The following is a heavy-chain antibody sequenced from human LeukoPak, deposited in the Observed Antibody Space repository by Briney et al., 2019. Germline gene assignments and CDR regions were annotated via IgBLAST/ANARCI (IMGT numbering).Heavy chain of an antibody. CDR3: ARGDSSSHYYFDY. J-gene: IGHJ4*02. CDR1: GFTFSSYW. Sequence: GGSLRLSCAASGFTFSSYWMSWVRQAPGKGLEWVANIKQDGSEKYYVDSVKGRFTISRDNAKNSLYLQMNSLRAEDTAVYYCARGDSSSHYYFDYWGQGTLVTVSS. D-gene: IGHD6-13*01. V-gene: IGHV3-7*01. CDR2: IKQDGSEK.